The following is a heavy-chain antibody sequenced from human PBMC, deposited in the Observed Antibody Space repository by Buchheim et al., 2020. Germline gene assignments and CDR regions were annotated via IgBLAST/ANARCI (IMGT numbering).Heavy chain of an antibody. V-gene: IGHV1-46*01. J-gene: IGHJ5*02. CDR2: INPSAGST. CDR3: ARASRRGGFDP. Sequence: QVQLVQSGAEVKKPGASVKVPCKASGYTFTNYYLHWVRQAPRQGLDWMGIINPSAGSTGYAQRFQGRVTMTRDTSTSTVYMELSSLKSDDTAVYYCARASRRGGFDPWGQGTL. D-gene: IGHD3-10*01. CDR1: GYTFTNYY.